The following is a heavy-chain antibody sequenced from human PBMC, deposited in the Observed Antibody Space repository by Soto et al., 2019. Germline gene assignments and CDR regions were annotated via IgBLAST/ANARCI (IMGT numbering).Heavy chain of an antibody. Sequence: SVKVSCKASGGTFSSYAISWVRQAPGQGLEWMGGIIPIFGTENYAQKFQGRVTITADESTSTAYMELSSLRSEDTAVYYCARGTVAKFPPYYYYCGMDVWGQGTTVTVSS. CDR2: IIPIFGTE. V-gene: IGHV1-69*13. D-gene: IGHD4-17*01. J-gene: IGHJ6*02. CDR3: ARGTVAKFPPYYYYCGMDV. CDR1: GGTFSSYA.